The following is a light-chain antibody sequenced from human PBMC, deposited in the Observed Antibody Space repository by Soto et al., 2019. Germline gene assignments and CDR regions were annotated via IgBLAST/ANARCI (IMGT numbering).Light chain of an antibody. Sequence: SYELTQPPSVSVAPGQTARITCGGSNIGRKSVHWYQQKPGQAPVVVVYDDRDRPSGIPERFSGSNSGNTATLTISRVEAGDEADYYCQCYDSSLTVLFGGGTKVTVL. CDR3: QCYDSSLTVL. CDR1: NIGRKS. J-gene: IGLJ2*01. CDR2: DDR. V-gene: IGLV3-21*02.